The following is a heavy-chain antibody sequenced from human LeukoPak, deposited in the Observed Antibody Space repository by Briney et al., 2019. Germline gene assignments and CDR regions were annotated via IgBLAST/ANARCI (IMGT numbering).Heavy chain of an antibody. V-gene: IGHV4-34*01. D-gene: IGHD3-22*01. Sequence: SETLSLTCAVYGGSFSGYYWSWIRQPPGKGLEWIGEINHSGSTNYNPSLKSRVTISLDTSKNQFSLKLSSVTAADTAVHCCAKTDYYDSSGWSWGQGTLVTVSS. CDR2: INHSGST. CDR3: AKTDYYDSSGWS. J-gene: IGHJ5*02. CDR1: GGSFSGYY.